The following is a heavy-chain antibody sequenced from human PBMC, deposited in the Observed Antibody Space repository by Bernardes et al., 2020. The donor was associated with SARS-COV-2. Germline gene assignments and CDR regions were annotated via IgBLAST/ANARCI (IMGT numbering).Heavy chain of an antibody. CDR1: GFTFSTYG. V-gene: IGHV3-23*01. D-gene: IGHD6-19*01. CDR2: IRDSGDST. CDR3: ARDANQWLLNNWFDR. Sequence: VGSLSLSCAASGFTFSTYGMSWVRQAPGKGLEWVSFIRDSGDSTSYADSVTGRFSISRDNSRNTLYLLMNSLRDDDTAIYYCARDANQWLLNNWFDRWGQGALVTVSS. J-gene: IGHJ5*02.